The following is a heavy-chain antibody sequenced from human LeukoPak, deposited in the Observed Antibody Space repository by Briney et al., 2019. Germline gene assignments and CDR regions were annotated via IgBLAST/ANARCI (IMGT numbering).Heavy chain of an antibody. CDR1: GGSISSYY. V-gene: IGHV4-59*08. Sequence: TSETLSLTCTVSGGSISSYYWSWIRQPPGKGLEWIGYIYYSGSTNYNPSLKSRVTISVDTSKNQFSLKLSSVTAADTAVYYCARLGLVVPAAKNYYFDYWGQGTLVTVSS. CDR2: IYYSGST. CDR3: ARLGLVVPAAKNYYFDY. D-gene: IGHD2-2*01. J-gene: IGHJ4*02.